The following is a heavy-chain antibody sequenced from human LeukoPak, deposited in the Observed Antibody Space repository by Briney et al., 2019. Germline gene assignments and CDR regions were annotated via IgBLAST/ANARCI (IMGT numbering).Heavy chain of an antibody. CDR1: GFTFSSYS. CDR2: ISSSSSYI. J-gene: IGHJ5*02. CDR3: ARGPRYDFWNGYQPVVVRAGWFDP. D-gene: IGHD3-3*01. Sequence: GGSLRLSFAASGFTFSSYSVNWVRQAPGKGLEWVSSISSSSSYIYYADSVKGRFTISRDNAKNSLYLQMNSLRAEDTAVYYCARGPRYDFWNGYQPVVVRAGWFDPWGQGTLVTVSS. V-gene: IGHV3-21*01.